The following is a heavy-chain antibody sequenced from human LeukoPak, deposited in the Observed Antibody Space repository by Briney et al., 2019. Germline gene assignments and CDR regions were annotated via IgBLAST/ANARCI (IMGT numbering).Heavy chain of an antibody. V-gene: IGHV4-34*01. Sequence: SETLSLTCAVYGGSFSDYFWGWNRQPPGKGLEWIGEINHSRRTYYNPSLKSRVTISVDMSKNQFSLNLSSVTAADTAVYYCARDVVVVPAAIHYGMDVWGQGTTVTVSS. D-gene: IGHD2-2*01. CDR2: INHSRRT. CDR1: GGSFSDYF. CDR3: ARDVVVVPAAIHYGMDV. J-gene: IGHJ6*02.